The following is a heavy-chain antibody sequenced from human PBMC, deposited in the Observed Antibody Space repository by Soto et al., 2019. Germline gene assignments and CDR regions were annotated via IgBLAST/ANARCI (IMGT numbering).Heavy chain of an antibody. CDR1: GDSINNSHW. CDR3: AREVNSSPARGPNWYDP. CDR2: TYHSGTT. V-gene: IGHV4-4*02. Sequence: QVQLQESSPGLVQPSGTLSLTCAVSGDSINNSHWWSWVRQTPGKGLEWIGETYHSGTTDYNPSLKTRVTISIDKSKNQFSLKMNSVTAADTAVYYCAREVNSSPARGPNWYDPWGQGTLVNVSS. J-gene: IGHJ5*02. D-gene: IGHD6-13*01.